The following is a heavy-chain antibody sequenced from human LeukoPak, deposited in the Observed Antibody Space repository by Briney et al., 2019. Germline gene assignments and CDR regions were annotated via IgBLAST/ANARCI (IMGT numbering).Heavy chain of an antibody. Sequence: SQTLSLTCTVSGGSISSGSYYCSWIRQPAGKGLEWIGRIYTSGSTNYNPSLKSRVTISVDTSKNQFSLKLSSVTAADTAVYYCARAGYRYTVLFDYWGQGTLVTVSS. CDR1: GGSISSGSYY. D-gene: IGHD3-16*02. J-gene: IGHJ4*02. CDR3: ARAGYRYTVLFDY. CDR2: IYTSGST. V-gene: IGHV4-61*02.